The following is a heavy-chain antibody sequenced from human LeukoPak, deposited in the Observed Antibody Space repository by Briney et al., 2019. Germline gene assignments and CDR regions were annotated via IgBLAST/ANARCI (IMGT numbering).Heavy chain of an antibody. Sequence: SVKVSCKASGGTFSSYAISWVRQAPGQRLEWMGGIIPIFGTANYAQKFQGRVTITADESTSTAYMELSSLRSEDTAVYYCARDSHYDFWSGYYAFDIWGQGTMVTVSS. CDR1: GGTFSSYA. V-gene: IGHV1-69*13. CDR3: ARDSHYDFWSGYYAFDI. D-gene: IGHD3-3*01. CDR2: IIPIFGTA. J-gene: IGHJ3*02.